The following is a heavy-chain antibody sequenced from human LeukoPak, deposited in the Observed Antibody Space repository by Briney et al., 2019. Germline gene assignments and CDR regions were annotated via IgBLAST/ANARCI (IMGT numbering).Heavy chain of an antibody. V-gene: IGHV3-7*01. CDR1: GFTVISYA. J-gene: IGHJ4*02. Sequence: PGRSLRLSFAAAGFTVISYAIGWVRQAPGEWLGWMANIKQDGSGKYYVDSVKGRFPPTRDTAKSSLYLQTHSRRGENTAVYYCAREHGRNWPCHYGGQGTLATVSS. CDR3: AREHGRNWPCHY. CDR2: IKQDGSGK. D-gene: IGHD1-20*01.